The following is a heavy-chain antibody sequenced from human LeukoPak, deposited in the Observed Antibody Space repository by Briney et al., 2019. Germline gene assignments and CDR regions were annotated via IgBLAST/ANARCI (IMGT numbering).Heavy chain of an antibody. Sequence: SVKVSCKASGGTFSSYAISWVRQAPGQGLEWMGRIIPILGIANYAQKFQGRVTMTRDTSTSTVYMELSSLRSEDTAVYYCARDRFRDYDSSGYLFDFDYWGQGTLVTVSS. D-gene: IGHD3-22*01. V-gene: IGHV1-69*04. J-gene: IGHJ4*02. CDR3: ARDRFRDYDSSGYLFDFDY. CDR1: GGTFSSYA. CDR2: IIPILGIA.